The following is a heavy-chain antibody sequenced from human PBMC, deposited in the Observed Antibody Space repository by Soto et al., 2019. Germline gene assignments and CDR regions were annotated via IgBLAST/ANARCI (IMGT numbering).Heavy chain of an antibody. J-gene: IGHJ3*02. CDR1: GYTFTSYG. CDR2: IAAYNGYT. V-gene: IGHV1-18*01. CDR3: ARWTTVTTDPLDT. Sequence: ASVKVSCTASGYTFTSYGINWVRQAPGQGLEWMGYIAAYNGYTRYAENFQGRVTMAIDPYTSTASMELRSLRSDDTAIYYCARWTTVTTDPLDTWGQGTMVTVSS. D-gene: IGHD4-17*01.